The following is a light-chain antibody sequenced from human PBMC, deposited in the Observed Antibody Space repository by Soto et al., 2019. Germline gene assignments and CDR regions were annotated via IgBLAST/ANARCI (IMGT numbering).Light chain of an antibody. Sequence: DIQLTQSPSSLSASVGDIVTITCRASPGINNTLALYQQKSGKVPSLLIFAASTLPSGVSSRFSGSGFCTLFALTISGLQAEDVATYYCQKYKGAPMTFGQGTKV. CDR2: AAS. V-gene: IGKV1-27*01. J-gene: IGKJ1*01. CDR1: PGINNT. CDR3: QKYKGAPMT.